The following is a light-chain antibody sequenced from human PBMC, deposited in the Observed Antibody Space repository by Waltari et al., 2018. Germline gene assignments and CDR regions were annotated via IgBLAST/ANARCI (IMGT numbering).Light chain of an antibody. J-gene: IGLJ2*01. V-gene: IGLV2-8*01. Sequence: QSTLTKPPSASGSPGQSVTISCTGTSSEVGGFDYVSWYQQHPGKVPRLMIYEVSKRPSGVPDRFSGSKSGNTASLTVSGLQVEDEADYYCSSFAGSSQMLFGGGTKLTVL. CDR3: SSFAGSSQML. CDR1: SSEVGGFDY. CDR2: EVS.